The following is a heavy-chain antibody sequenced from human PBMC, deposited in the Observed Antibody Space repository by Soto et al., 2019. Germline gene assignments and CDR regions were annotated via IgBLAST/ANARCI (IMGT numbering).Heavy chain of an antibody. J-gene: IGHJ4*02. CDR2: IYYSGST. CDR3: ARAGWLVPDDY. V-gene: IGHV4-61*01. D-gene: IGHD6-19*01. CDR1: GGSVSSGSYY. Sequence: QVQLQESGPGLVKPSETLCLTCTVSGGSVSSGSYYWSWIRQPPGKGLEWIGYIYYSGSTNYNPSLKSRVTISVDTSKNQFSLKLSSVTAADTAVYYCARAGWLVPDDYWGQGTLVTVSS.